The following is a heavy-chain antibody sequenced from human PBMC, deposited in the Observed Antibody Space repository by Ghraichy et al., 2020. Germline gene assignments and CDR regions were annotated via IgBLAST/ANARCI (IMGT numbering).Heavy chain of an antibody. CDR2: INHSGST. V-gene: IGHV4-34*01. D-gene: IGHD2-2*02. Sequence: SETLSLTCAVYGGSFSGYYWSWIRQPPGKGLEWIGEINHSGSTNYNPSLKSRVTISVDTSKNQFSLKLSSVTPADTAVYYCARDGSTDIPLDYWGQGTLVTVSS. CDR3: ARDGSTDIPLDY. J-gene: IGHJ4*02. CDR1: GGSFSGYY.